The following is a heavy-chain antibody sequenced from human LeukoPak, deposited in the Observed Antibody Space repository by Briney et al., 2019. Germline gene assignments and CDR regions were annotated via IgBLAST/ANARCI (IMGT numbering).Heavy chain of an antibody. CDR2: IYYSGST. CDR3: ARSAIDRYYYGMDV. J-gene: IGHJ6*02. V-gene: IGHV4-61*05. Sequence: PSETLSLTCTVSGGSIGSTRYYWGWIRQPPGKGLEWIGYIYYSGSTNYNPSLKSRVTISVDTSKNQFSLKLSSVTAADTAVYYCARSAIDRYYYGMDVWGQGTTVTVSS. CDR1: GGSIGSTRYY.